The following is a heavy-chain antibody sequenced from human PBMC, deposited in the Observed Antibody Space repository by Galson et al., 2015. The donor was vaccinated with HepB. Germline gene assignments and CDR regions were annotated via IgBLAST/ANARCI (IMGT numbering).Heavy chain of an antibody. J-gene: IGHJ4*02. Sequence: SLRLSCAASGFTFSSYGMHWVRQAPGKGLEWVAVISYDGSNKYYADSVKGRFTISRDNSKNTLYLQMNSLRAEDTAVYYCASHDYYDSSATYWGGLDYWGQGTLVTVSS. CDR3: ASHDYYDSSATYWGGLDY. CDR1: GFTFSSYG. CDR2: ISYDGSNK. V-gene: IGHV3-30*03. D-gene: IGHD3-22*01.